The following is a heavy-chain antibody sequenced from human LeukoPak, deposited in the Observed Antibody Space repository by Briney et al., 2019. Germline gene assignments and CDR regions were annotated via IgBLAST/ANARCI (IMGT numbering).Heavy chain of an antibody. V-gene: IGHV4-59*12. CDR2: IYYSGST. Sequence: KPSETLSLTCTVSGGSISSYYWSWIRQPPGKGLEWIGYIYYSGSTNYNPSLKSRVTISVDTSKNQFSLTLSSVTAADTAVYYCARVALIVVPAAKSSYNWFDPWGQGTLVTVSS. CDR1: GGSISSYY. D-gene: IGHD2-2*01. CDR3: ARVALIVVPAAKSSYNWFDP. J-gene: IGHJ5*02.